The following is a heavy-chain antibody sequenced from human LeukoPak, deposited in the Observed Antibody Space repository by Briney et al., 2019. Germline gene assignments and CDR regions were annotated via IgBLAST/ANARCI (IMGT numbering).Heavy chain of an antibody. J-gene: IGHJ6*03. CDR1: GGTFSSYA. CDR3: ARDWGCSSTSCSVEGIYYYYMDV. CDR2: IIPIFGTA. D-gene: IGHD2-2*01. V-gene: IGHV1-69*06. Sequence: GSSVKVSCKASGGTFSSYAISWVRQAPGQGLECMGGIIPIFGTAKHAQKFQGRVTITADKSTSTAYMELRSLRSDDTAVYYCARDWGCSSTSCSVEGIYYYYMDVWGKGTTVTVSS.